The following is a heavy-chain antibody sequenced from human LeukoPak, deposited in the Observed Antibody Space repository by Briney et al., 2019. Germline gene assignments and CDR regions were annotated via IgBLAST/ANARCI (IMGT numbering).Heavy chain of an antibody. CDR1: GGTFSSYA. V-gene: IGHV1-69*13. Sequence: SVKASCKASGGTFSSYAISWVRQAPGQGLEWMGGIIPIFGTANYAQKFQGRVTITADESTSTAYMELSCLRSEDTAVYYCASDSGYDPLFYYYYGMDVWGKGTTVTVSS. D-gene: IGHD5-12*01. J-gene: IGHJ6*04. CDR2: IIPIFGTA. CDR3: ASDSGYDPLFYYYYGMDV.